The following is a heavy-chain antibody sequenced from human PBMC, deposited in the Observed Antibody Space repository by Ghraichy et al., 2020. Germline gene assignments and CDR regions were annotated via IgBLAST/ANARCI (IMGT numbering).Heavy chain of an antibody. CDR1: GFTFSSYW. V-gene: IGHV3-7*01. CDR2: IKQDGSEK. J-gene: IGHJ4*02. D-gene: IGHD2-15*01. CDR3: ARDYISSVAATSDFDY. Sequence: ETLSLTCAASGFTFSSYWMSWVRQAPGKGLEWVANIKQDGSEKYYVDSVKGRFTISRDNAKNSLYLQMNSLRAEDTAVYYCARDYISSVAATSDFDYWGQGTLVTVSS.